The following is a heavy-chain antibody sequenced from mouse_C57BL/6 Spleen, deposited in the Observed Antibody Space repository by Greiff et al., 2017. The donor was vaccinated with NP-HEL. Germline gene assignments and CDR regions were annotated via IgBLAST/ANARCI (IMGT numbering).Heavy chain of an antibody. CDR1: GFSLTSYG. CDR3: ARLRREGY. Sequence: QVQLQQSGPGLVQPSQSLSITCTVSGFSLTSYGVHGVRQSPGKGREWLGVIWSGGSTDYNAAFISRLSISKDNSKSQVFFKMNSLQADDTAIYYCARLRREGYWGQGTTLTVSS. CDR2: IWSGGST. V-gene: IGHV2-2*01. D-gene: IGHD2-12*01. J-gene: IGHJ2*01.